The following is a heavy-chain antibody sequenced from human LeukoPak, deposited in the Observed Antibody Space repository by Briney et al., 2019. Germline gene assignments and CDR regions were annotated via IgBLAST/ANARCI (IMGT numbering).Heavy chain of an antibody. Sequence: PSETLSLTCAVYGGSFSGYYWSWIRQPPGKGLEWIGEINHSGSTNYNPSLKGRVTISVDTSKNQFSLKLSSVTAADTAVYYCARGRPDYYGSGSYLFAFDIWGQGTMVTVSS. D-gene: IGHD3-10*01. CDR2: INHSGST. CDR1: GGSFSGYY. V-gene: IGHV4-34*01. J-gene: IGHJ3*02. CDR3: ARGRPDYYGSGSYLFAFDI.